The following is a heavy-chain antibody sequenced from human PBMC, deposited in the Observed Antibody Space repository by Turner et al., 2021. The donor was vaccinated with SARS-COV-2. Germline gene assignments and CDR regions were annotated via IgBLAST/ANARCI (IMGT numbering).Heavy chain of an antibody. CDR3: AKDLTVPGAPSSYWYFDF. D-gene: IGHD3-9*01. J-gene: IGHJ2*01. CDR1: GFSFTNHD. V-gene: IGHV3-30*02. CDR2: ILRDGSDQ. Sequence: QVQLVESGGGVVQPGGSLGLSCAAYGFSFTNHDLHWVRQDPGKGLEWVAAILRDGSDQYYADSVKGRFTISRDTSKKTVILQMNALRAEDTATYFCAKDLTVPGAPSSYWYFDFWGRGALVTVSS.